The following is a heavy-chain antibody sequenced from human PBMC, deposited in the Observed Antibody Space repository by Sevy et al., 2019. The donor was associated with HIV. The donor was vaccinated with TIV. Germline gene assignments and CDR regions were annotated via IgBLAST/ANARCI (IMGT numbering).Heavy chain of an antibody. CDR3: GRDLRITIFGVGGGHDAFDI. Sequence: ASVKVSCKASGYTFTSYGISWVRQAPGQGLEWMGWISAYNGNTNYAQKLQGRVTMTTDTSTSTAYMELRSLRSDDTAGYYCGRDLRITIFGVGGGHDAFDIWGQGTMVTVSS. CDR2: ISAYNGNT. D-gene: IGHD3-3*01. J-gene: IGHJ3*02. V-gene: IGHV1-18*04. CDR1: GYTFTSYG.